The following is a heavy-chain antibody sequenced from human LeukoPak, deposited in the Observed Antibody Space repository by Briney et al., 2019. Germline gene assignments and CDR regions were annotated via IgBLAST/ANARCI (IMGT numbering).Heavy chain of an antibody. Sequence: GGSRRPSFQAPGSPSAIFEINWVGRAQGWGLEWVSSFTSSGPTAYYADSVKGRFNISRDNAQNSLFLQMNNLTAEDTAIYYCARLGFCSDGSCYSLDYWGQGILVTVSS. CDR2: FTSSGPTA. CDR1: GSPSAIFE. V-gene: IGHV3-48*03. D-gene: IGHD2-15*01. J-gene: IGHJ4*02. CDR3: ARLGFCSDGSCYSLDY.